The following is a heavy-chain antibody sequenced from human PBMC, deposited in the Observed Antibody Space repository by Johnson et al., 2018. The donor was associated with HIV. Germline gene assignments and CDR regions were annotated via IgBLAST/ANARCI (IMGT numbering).Heavy chain of an antibody. CDR1: GFIFRNYA. J-gene: IGHJ3*02. D-gene: IGHD6-13*01. V-gene: IGHV3-30-3*02. Sequence: QMLLVESGGGVVQPGRSLRLSCVASGFIFRNYAIHWVRQAPGKGLEWVAVISYDGTNKYYADSVKGRFTISRDNSKNTLYLQMNSLRAEDTAVYYCALLRGAAGDDAFDIWGQGTMVTVSS. CDR3: ALLRGAAGDDAFDI. CDR2: ISYDGTNK.